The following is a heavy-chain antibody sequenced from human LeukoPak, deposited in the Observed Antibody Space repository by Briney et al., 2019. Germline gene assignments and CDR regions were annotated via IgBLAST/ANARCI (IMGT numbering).Heavy chain of an antibody. CDR3: ARSRPLVYHDSRIKPFDY. CDR1: GYSISSGYY. V-gene: IGHV4-38-2*02. Sequence: SETLSLTCTVSGYSISSGYYWSWIRQPPGKGLEWIGEINHSGSTNYNPSLKSRVTISVDTSKNQFSLKLSSVTAADTAVYYCARSRPLVYHDSRIKPFDYWGQGTLVTVSS. J-gene: IGHJ4*02. D-gene: IGHD3-22*01. CDR2: INHSGST.